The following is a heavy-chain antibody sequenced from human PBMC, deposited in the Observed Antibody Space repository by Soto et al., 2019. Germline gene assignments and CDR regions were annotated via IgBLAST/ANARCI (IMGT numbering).Heavy chain of an antibody. V-gene: IGHV3-23*01. D-gene: IGHD4-4*01. J-gene: IGHJ4*02. CDR1: GFTLTSYA. CDR2: LSVSGANT. CDR3: ATEFHSSQTLRLDF. Sequence: GGSLRLSCAASGFTLTSYAMSWVRQAPGEGLEWVSALSVSGANTYYAASVKGRFTISRDNSMNALYLQMNSLRAEDTAVYFCATEFHSSQTLRLDFWGQGTLVTVSS.